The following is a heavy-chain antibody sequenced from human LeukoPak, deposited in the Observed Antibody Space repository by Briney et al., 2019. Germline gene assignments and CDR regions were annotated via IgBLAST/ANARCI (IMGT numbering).Heavy chain of an antibody. CDR3: ARQVLAIDFYGMDV. J-gene: IGHJ6*02. D-gene: IGHD3-3*01. V-gene: IGHV4-31*03. CDR2: IYYSGST. Sequence: PSQTLSLTCTVSGGSISSGGYYWSWIRQHPGKGLEWIGYIYYSGSTYYNPSLKSRVTISVDTSKNQFSLNLSSVTAADTAVYYCARQVLAIDFYGMDVWGQGTTVTVSS. CDR1: GGSISSGGYY.